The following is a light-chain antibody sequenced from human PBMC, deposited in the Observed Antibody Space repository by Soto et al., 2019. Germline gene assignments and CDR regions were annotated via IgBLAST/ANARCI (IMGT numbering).Light chain of an antibody. J-gene: IGKJ5*01. CDR3: QQYNNSPFS. CDR1: QGVTTN. CDR2: GVS. Sequence: VLTQSLASLSISPGVRVTRSCRARQGVTTNFAWYQQKSGQSPRLLIYGVSTRATGVPARFSGTGSETDFTLTISSLESEDFAVYFCQQYNNSPFSFGQGTRLEIK. V-gene: IGKV3-15*01.